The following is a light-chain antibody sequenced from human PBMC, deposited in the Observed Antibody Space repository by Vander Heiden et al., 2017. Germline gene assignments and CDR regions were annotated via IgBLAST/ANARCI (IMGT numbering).Light chain of an antibody. CDR2: AAS. J-gene: IGKJ4*01. Sequence: DIQLTQSPSFLSASVGDRVTITCRASQGISSDLAWYQQKLGKAPKLLIYAASTLQSGVPSRFSGSGSGTEFTLTISSLQPEDFATYYCQQLNSYPLTFGGGTKVXI. CDR1: QGISSD. CDR3: QQLNSYPLT. V-gene: IGKV1-9*01.